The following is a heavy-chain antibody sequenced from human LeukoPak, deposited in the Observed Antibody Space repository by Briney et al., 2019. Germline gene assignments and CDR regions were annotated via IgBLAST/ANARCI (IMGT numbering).Heavy chain of an antibody. J-gene: IGHJ4*02. CDR2: IKSNTDGGTT. Sequence: GGSLRLSCAASGFTFNNAWMSWVRQAPGQGLEWVARIKSNTDGGTTDYTAYVKGRFTISRDDSENTLYLNVNRLNTTATGYYYCSTRIKIEGYNWAYDSRGQGTLGTVSA. CDR1: GFTFNNAW. CDR3: STRIKIEGYNWAYDS. V-gene: IGHV3-15*01. D-gene: IGHD5-24*01.